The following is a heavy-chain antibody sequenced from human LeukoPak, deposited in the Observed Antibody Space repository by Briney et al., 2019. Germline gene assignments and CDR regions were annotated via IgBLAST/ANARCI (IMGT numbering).Heavy chain of an antibody. D-gene: IGHD3-9*01. CDR2: SYFRSKWYY. CDR1: GDSVSSKTAT. CDR3: ARDHWYDILSFDY. J-gene: IGHJ4*02. V-gene: IGHV6-1*01. Sequence: QTLSLTCAMSGDSVSSKTATWNWIRQSPSRGLEWLGRSYFRSKWYYDYAMSVKGRVSISPDTSKNHFSLHLDSVTPEDAAVYYCARDHWYDILSFDYWGQGTLVTVSS.